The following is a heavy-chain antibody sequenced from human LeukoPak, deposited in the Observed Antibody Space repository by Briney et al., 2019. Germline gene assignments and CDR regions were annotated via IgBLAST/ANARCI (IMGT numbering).Heavy chain of an antibody. J-gene: IGHJ3*02. D-gene: IGHD3-22*01. CDR3: ARVGSGSHERITMIVVEDAFDI. CDR1: GFTFSSHP. V-gene: IGHV3-30*14. Sequence: GGSLRLSCAASGFTFSSHPMHWVRQAPGKGLEWVALISYDGSNKYYADSVKGRFTISRDNSKNTLYLQMNSLRAEDTAVYYCARVGSGSHERITMIVVEDAFDIWGQGTMVTVSS. CDR2: ISYDGSNK.